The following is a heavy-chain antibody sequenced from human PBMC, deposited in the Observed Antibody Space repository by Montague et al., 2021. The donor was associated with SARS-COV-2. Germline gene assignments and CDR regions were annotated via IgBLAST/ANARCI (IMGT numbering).Heavy chain of an antibody. CDR1: GFSITTSTMG. J-gene: IGHJ4*02. CDR2: XYCGDEK. Sequence: PALVKPTQTLTLTCTFSGFSITTSTMGVGWIRQPPGKALEWLALXYCGDEKRFSPSLKSRLTITKDTFKDQVVLRMTNMDPVDTATYYCVHYASGSYYFHYWGQGTLVTVSS. CDR3: VHYASGSYYFHY. V-gene: IGHV2-5*02. D-gene: IGHD3-10*01.